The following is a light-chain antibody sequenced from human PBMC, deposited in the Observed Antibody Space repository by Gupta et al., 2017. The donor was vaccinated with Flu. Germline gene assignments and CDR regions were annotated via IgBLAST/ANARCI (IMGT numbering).Light chain of an antibody. CDR1: NIGSLN. CDR3: QVWESSSDHAV. CDR2: ENT. Sequence: SYELTQLPSVSLAPGQTARIPCGGNNIGSLNVHWYQQKSGQAPVLVVYENTDRPSGIPERFSGSNSGNTATLTISRVEAGDEADYYCQVWESSSDHAVFGGGTKLTVL. V-gene: IGLV3-21*02. J-gene: IGLJ2*01.